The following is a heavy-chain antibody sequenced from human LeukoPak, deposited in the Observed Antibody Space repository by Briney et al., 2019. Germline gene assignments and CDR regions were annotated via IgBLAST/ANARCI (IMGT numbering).Heavy chain of an antibody. J-gene: IGHJ4*02. D-gene: IGHD5-18*01. CDR3: AAEAGTVDTAKNY. V-gene: IGHV1-58*01. CDR1: GFTFTSSA. CDR2: IVVGSGNT. Sequence: EASVKVSCKASGFTFTSSAVQWVRQARGQRLEWIGWIVVGSGNTNYAQKFQERVTITRDMSTSTAYMELSSLRSEDTAVYYRAAEAGTVDTAKNYWGQGTLVTVSS.